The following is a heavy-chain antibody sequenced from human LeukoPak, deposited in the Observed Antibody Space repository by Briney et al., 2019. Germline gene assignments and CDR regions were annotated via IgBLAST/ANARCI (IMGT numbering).Heavy chain of an antibody. CDR3: ARVEMATSDYFDY. Sequence: GGSLRLSCAASGFTFSSYSMNWVRQAPGKGLEWVSSISSSSSYIYYADSVKGRFTISRDNAKNSLYLQMNSLRAEDTVVYYCARVEMATSDYFDYWGQGTLVTVSS. J-gene: IGHJ4*02. CDR1: GFTFSSYS. V-gene: IGHV3-21*01. D-gene: IGHD5-24*01. CDR2: ISSSSSYI.